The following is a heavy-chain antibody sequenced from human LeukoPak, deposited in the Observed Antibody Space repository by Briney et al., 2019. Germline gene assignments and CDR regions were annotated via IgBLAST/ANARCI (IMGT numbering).Heavy chain of an antibody. Sequence: SETLSLTCTVSGASISNNYYWGWIRQPPGKGLEWIGSVFYSGNTDYIPSLRSRVTILEDTSKNQFSLKLSSVTAADTAVYYCAADYITSPTDLFDYWGQGILVTVSS. CDR2: VFYSGNT. CDR3: AADYITSPTDLFDY. CDR1: GASISNNYY. J-gene: IGHJ4*02. V-gene: IGHV4-39*01. D-gene: IGHD4/OR15-4a*01.